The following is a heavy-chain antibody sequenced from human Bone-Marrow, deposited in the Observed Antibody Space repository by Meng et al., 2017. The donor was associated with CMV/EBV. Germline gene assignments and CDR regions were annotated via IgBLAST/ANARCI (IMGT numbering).Heavy chain of an antibody. CDR1: GFTFSSYG. CDR3: AKGLGYGSSGGGIDY. J-gene: IGHJ4*02. V-gene: IGHV3-30*02. Sequence: GGFLRLSCAALGFTFSSYGMHWVRQAPGKGLEWVAFIRYDGSNKYYADSVKGRFTISRDNSKNTLYLQMNSRRAEDTAVNYCAKGLGYGSSGGGIDYWGQGTLVTVDS. D-gene: IGHD6-6*01. CDR2: IRYDGSNK.